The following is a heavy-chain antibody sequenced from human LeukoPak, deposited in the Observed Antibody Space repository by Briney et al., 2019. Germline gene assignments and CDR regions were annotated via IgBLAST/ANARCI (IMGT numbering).Heavy chain of an antibody. D-gene: IGHD2-2*01. J-gene: IGHJ6*02. V-gene: IGHV3-23*01. CDR1: EFTFTSDA. CDR2: ISGSGRTT. Sequence: GGSLRLSCAASEFTFTSDAMSWVRQAPGKGLQWVSTISGSGRTTYYADSVKDRFIISRDNSKNTLYLQMNSLRAEDTAVYYCAKDLLEVVAAATAGMDVWGQGTMVTVSS. CDR3: AKDLLEVVAAATAGMDV.